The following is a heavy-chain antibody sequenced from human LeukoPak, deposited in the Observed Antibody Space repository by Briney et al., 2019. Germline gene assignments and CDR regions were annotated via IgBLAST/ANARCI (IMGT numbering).Heavy chain of an antibody. CDR3: GRVSGSYSGDY. CDR2: FYPGDSDT. D-gene: IGHD1-26*01. Sequence: GESLKISCKGSGYSFTSYWIGWVRQVPGKGLEWMVIFYPGDSDTRYSPSFQGQVTISADKSISTAYLQWSSLKASDTAMYYCGRVSGSYSGDYWGQGTLVTVSS. CDR1: GYSFTSYW. V-gene: IGHV5-51*01. J-gene: IGHJ4*02.